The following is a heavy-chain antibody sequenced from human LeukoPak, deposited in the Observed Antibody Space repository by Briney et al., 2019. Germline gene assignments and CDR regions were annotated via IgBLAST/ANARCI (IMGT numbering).Heavy chain of an antibody. CDR2: IIPIFGTA. D-gene: IGHD6-13*01. J-gene: IGHJ6*02. CDR1: GGTFINYA. Sequence: RASVTVSFLASGGTFINYAISWVRQAPGQGRAWVGGIIPIFGTANYAQKLRGRATITADASTRTAYIELSSLRSEDTAVYYCAKQQQLGQIYDGMDVWGQGTMVSASS. CDR3: AKQQQLGQIYDGMDV. V-gene: IGHV1-69*13.